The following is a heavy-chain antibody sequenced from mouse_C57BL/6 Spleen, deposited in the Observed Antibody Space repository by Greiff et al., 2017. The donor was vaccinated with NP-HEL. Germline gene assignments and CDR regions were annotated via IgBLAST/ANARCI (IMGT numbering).Heavy chain of an antibody. D-gene: IGHD1-1*01. CDR2: IDPSDSYT. CDR1: GYTFTSYW. V-gene: IGHV1-69*01. CDR3: ARSYGSSYESAMDY. Sequence: QVQLQQPGAELVMPGASVKLSCKASGYTFTSYWMHWVKQRPGQGLEWIGEIDPSDSYTNYNQKFKGKSTLTVDKSSSTAYMQLSSLTSEDSAVYYCARSYGSSYESAMDYWGQGTSVTVSS. J-gene: IGHJ4*01.